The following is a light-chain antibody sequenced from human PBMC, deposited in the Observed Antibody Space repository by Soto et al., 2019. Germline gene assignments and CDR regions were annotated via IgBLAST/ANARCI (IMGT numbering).Light chain of an antibody. V-gene: IGKV2-30*01. CDR1: QSVVYSAGIAS. J-gene: IGKJ1*01. CDR2: RVS. CDR3: MQGTHWPPT. Sequence: DVVMTQSPLSRPVTLGQPASISCRSSQSVVYSAGIASLPWFQQRPGQAPRRLIYRVSNRDSGVPDRFSGSGSGTDFTLKISRVEAEDVGVYYCMQGTHWPPTFGRGTKVEIK.